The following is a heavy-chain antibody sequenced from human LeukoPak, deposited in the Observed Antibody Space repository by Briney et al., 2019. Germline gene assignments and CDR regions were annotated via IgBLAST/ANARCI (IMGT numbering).Heavy chain of an antibody. CDR3: AKDMGSGSYFRYPRTGPFDP. J-gene: IGHJ5*02. V-gene: IGHV3-9*01. D-gene: IGHD3-10*01. CDR1: GFTFDNYA. Sequence: PGRSLRLSCAASGFTFDNYAMHWVRQAPGKGLEWVSGISWNSGSIGYADSVKGRFTISRDNSKNSLYLQMNSLRTEDTALYYCAKDMGSGSYFRYPRTGPFDPWGQGTLVTVSS. CDR2: ISWNSGSI.